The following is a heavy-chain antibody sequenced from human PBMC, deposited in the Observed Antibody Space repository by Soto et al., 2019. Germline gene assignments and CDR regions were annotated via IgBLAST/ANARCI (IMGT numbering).Heavy chain of an antibody. CDR1: GYTFTSYG. V-gene: IGHV1-18*01. D-gene: IGHD6-13*01. CDR3: ARDLAYSSSWYYFDY. J-gene: IGHJ4*02. Sequence: ASVTVSCKASGYTFTSYGISWVRQAPGQGLEWMGWISAYNGNTNYAQKLQGRVTMTTDTSTSTAYMELRSLRSDDTAVYYCARDLAYSSSWYYFDYRSQGTLVTVSS. CDR2: ISAYNGNT.